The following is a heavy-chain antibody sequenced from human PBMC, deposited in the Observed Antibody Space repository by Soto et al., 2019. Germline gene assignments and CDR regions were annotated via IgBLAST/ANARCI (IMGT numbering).Heavy chain of an antibody. J-gene: IGHJ4*02. CDR1: GFTFSSYG. CDR2: FWADGRSN. Sequence: QVQLVESGGGVVQPGRSLRLSCAASGFTFSSYGMHWVRQAPGKGLEWVADFWADGRSNYYADSVKGRFTISRDNSKNTVFLQMNSLRAEDTAVYYCARYLSFGSLDFDYWGRGTLVTVSS. CDR3: ARYLSFGSLDFDY. D-gene: IGHD3-16*01. V-gene: IGHV3-33*01.